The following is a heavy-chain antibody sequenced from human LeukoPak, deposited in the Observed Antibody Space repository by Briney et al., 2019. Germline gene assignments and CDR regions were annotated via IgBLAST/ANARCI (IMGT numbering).Heavy chain of an antibody. CDR1: GFTFGSYT. CDR2: ITATGSRT. V-gene: IGHV3-23*01. Sequence: PGGSLRLSCAASGFTFGSYTMSWVRQAPGKGLEWVSGITATGSRTYYADSVKGRFTISRDSSKNTLYLQLNSLGVDDTAVYYCATSMGGGNVDYWGQGTLVTVSS. D-gene: IGHD3-16*01. CDR3: ATSMGGGNVDY. J-gene: IGHJ4*02.